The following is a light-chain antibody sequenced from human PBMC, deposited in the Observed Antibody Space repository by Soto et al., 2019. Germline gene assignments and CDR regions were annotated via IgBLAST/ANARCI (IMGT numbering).Light chain of an antibody. V-gene: IGKV1-5*03. CDR1: QTISSW. CDR2: KAS. J-gene: IGKJ1*01. CDR3: QHYNSHSEA. Sequence: NQVSISVAALSGSVGDRVTITCRASQTISSWLAWYQQKPGKAPKLLIYKASTLKSGVPSRFSGSGSGTEFTLTISSLQPDDFATYYCQHYNSHSEAFGQGTKVHIK.